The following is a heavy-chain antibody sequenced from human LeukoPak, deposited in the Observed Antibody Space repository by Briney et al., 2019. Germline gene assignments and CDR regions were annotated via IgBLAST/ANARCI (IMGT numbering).Heavy chain of an antibody. V-gene: IGHV3-23*01. J-gene: IGHJ4*02. Sequence: GGSLRLSCAASGFTFSSYAMSWVRQAPGKGLEWVSAISGSGGSTYYADSVKGRFTISRDNSKNTLYLQMNSLRAEDAAVYYCAKIYGRSMVRGVHISSSFDYWGQGTLVTVSS. D-gene: IGHD3-10*01. CDR3: AKIYGRSMVRGVHISSSFDY. CDR1: GFTFSSYA. CDR2: ISGSGGST.